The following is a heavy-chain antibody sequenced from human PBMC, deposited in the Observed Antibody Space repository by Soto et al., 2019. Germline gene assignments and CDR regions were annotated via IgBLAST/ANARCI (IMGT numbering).Heavy chain of an antibody. CDR3: ARYGVNAVAEDY. Sequence: QVQLQESGPGLVKPSQTLSLTCTVSGGSISSGGYYWSWIRQHPGKGLEWIGYIYYSGSTYYNPSLKSRVTISVDTSKNQFSLKLSSVTAADPAVYYCARYGVNAVAEDYWGQGTLVTVSS. CDR2: IYYSGST. CDR1: GGSISSGGYY. D-gene: IGHD3-10*01. J-gene: IGHJ4*02. V-gene: IGHV4-31*03.